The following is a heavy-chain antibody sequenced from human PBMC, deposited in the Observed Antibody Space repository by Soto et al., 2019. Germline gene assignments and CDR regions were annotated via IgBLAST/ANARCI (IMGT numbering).Heavy chain of an antibody. CDR1: GFTFSSYG. V-gene: IGHV3-33*01. CDR3: ARDGGYCSSTSCHSYYFDY. CDR2: IWYDGSNK. Sequence: QVQLVESGGGVVQPGRSLRLSCAASGFTFSSYGMHWVRQAPGKGLEWVAVIWYDGSNKYYADSVKGRFTISRDNSKNTLYLQMNSLRAEDTAVYYCARDGGYCSSTSCHSYYFDYWGQGTLVTVSS. J-gene: IGHJ4*02. D-gene: IGHD2-2*01.